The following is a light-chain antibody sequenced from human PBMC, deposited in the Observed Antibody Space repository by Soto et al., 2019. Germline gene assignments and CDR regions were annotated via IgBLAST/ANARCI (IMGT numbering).Light chain of an antibody. CDR3: SSYTSSSTRV. CDR1: SSDVGGYNY. J-gene: IGLJ3*02. V-gene: IGLV2-14*01. Sequence: QSVLTQPASVSGSPGQSITISCTGTSSDVGGYNYVSWYQQHPGKAPKLMIYEVSNRPSGVSNRFSGSKSGNTASLTISGLQAEVVADYYCSSYTSSSTRVVGGGTQLTVL. CDR2: EVS.